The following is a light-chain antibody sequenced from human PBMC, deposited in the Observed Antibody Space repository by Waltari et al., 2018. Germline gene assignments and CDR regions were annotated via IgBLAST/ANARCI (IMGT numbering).Light chain of an antibody. Sequence: DIQMTQSPTTLSASVGDRVTITCRARQSLINWLAWFQHTPGKAPKLLIYKASNVESGDPSRVSGSGSRTEFTLTIHNQQPDDFATYYCQQYMTNSWTFGQGTRVEVK. J-gene: IGKJ1*01. CDR3: QQYMTNSWT. CDR1: QSLINW. V-gene: IGKV1-5*03. CDR2: KAS.